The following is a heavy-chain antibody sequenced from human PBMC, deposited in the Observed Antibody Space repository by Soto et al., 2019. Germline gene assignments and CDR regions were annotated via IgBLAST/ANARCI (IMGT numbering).Heavy chain of an antibody. Sequence: PSETLSLTCTVSGGSISSGYYYWSCIRQPPGKGLEWIGYIYYSGSTYYNPSLKSRVTISVDTSKNQFSLKLSSVTAADTAVYYCAREGRYCSSTSFQWYWGQGTLVTVAS. CDR2: IYYSGST. CDR1: GGSISSGYYY. V-gene: IGHV4-30-4*01. J-gene: IGHJ4*02. D-gene: IGHD2-2*01. CDR3: AREGRYCSSTSFQWY.